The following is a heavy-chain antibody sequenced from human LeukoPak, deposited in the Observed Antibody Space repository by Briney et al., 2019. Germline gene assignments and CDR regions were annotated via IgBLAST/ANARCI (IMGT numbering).Heavy chain of an antibody. CDR3: AKGFGIVVVVAATPGTAFDI. Sequence: GGSLRLSCAASGLTFSSYAMSWVRQAPGKGLEWVSAISGSGGSTYYADSVKGRFTISRDNSKNTLYLQMNSLRAEDTAVYYCAKGFGIVVVVAATPGTAFDIWGQGTMVTVSS. CDR1: GLTFSSYA. CDR2: ISGSGGST. D-gene: IGHD2-15*01. J-gene: IGHJ3*02. V-gene: IGHV3-23*01.